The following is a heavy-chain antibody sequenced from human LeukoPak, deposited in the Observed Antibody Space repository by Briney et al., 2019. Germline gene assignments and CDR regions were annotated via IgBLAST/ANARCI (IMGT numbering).Heavy chain of an antibody. V-gene: IGHV4-34*01. CDR1: GGSFSGYS. D-gene: IGHD2-15*01. CDR3: ATNVVGAPNWFDP. J-gene: IGHJ5*02. Sequence: SETLSLTCAVYGGSFSGYSWSWIRQPPGKGLEWIGEINHSGSTNYNPSLKSRVTISVDTSKNQFSLKLSSVTAADTAVYYCATNVVGAPNWFDPWGQGTLVTVSS. CDR2: INHSGST.